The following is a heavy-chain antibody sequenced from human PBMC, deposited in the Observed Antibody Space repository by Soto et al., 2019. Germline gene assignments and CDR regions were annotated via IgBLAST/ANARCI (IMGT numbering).Heavy chain of an antibody. V-gene: IGHV3-9*01. Sequence: EVQLVESGGGLVQPGRSLRLSCAASGFTFADYAMHWVRQAPGKGLEWVSGIRWNTGSIGYADSVKGRFTISRDNAKNSLYLQMNSLRAEDTALYYCAKDKWEVSYYFDYWGQGTLVTVSS. J-gene: IGHJ4*02. D-gene: IGHD3-16*02. CDR3: AKDKWEVSYYFDY. CDR2: IRWNTGSI. CDR1: GFTFADYA.